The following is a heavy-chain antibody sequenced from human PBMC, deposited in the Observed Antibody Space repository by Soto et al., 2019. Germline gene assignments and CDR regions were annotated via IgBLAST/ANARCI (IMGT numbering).Heavy chain of an antibody. CDR3: ARDLRMVYAIDFDY. Sequence: EVQLVESGGGLVQPGGSLRLSCAASGFTFSSYSMNWVRQAPGKGLEWVSYISSSGSTIYYADSVKGRFTISRDNAKNSLYLQMNSLRDEDTPVYYCARDLRMVYAIDFDYWGQGTLVTVSS. CDR2: ISSSGSTI. V-gene: IGHV3-48*02. D-gene: IGHD2-8*01. CDR1: GFTFSSYS. J-gene: IGHJ4*02.